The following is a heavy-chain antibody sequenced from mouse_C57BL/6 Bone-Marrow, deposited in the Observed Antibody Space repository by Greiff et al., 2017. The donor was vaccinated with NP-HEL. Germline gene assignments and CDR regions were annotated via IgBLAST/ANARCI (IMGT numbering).Heavy chain of an antibody. CDR3: AREGGYYGSPFAY. D-gene: IGHD1-1*01. CDR1: GYSINSGYY. CDR2: ISYDGSN. J-gene: IGHJ3*01. Sequence: ESGPGLVKPSQSLSLTCSVTGYSINSGYYWNWIRQFPGNKLEWMGYISYDGSNNYNPSLKNRISITRDTSKNQFFLKLNSVTTEDTATYYCAREGGYYGSPFAYWGQGTLVTVSA. V-gene: IGHV3-6*01.